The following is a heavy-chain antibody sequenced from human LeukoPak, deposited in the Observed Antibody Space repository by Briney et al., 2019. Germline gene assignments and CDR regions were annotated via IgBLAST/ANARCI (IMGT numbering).Heavy chain of an antibody. D-gene: IGHD2-2*02. Sequence: GGSLRLSCAASGFTFSSYGMHWVRQAPGKGLEWVAVIWYDGSNKYYADSVKGRFTISRDNSKNTPYLQMNSLRAEDTAVYYCAREQPAAISYYYYGMDVWGQGTTVTVSS. CDR1: GFTFSSYG. CDR3: AREQPAAISYYYYGMDV. V-gene: IGHV3-33*01. CDR2: IWYDGSNK. J-gene: IGHJ6*02.